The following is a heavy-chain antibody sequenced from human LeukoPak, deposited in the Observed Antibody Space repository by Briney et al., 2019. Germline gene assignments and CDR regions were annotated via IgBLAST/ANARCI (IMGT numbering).Heavy chain of an antibody. CDR1: GFTFSSYN. CDR3: ARDHSGNCYYGMDV. V-gene: IGHV3-48*04. J-gene: IGHJ6*02. Sequence: GGPLRLSCAASGFTFSSYNMNWVRQAPGKGLEWVSYISTSNNAIYYADSVKGRFTISRDNAKNSLYLQMNSLRAEDTAVYYCARDHSGNCYYGMDVWGQGTTVTVSS. D-gene: IGHD1-26*01. CDR2: ISTSNNAI.